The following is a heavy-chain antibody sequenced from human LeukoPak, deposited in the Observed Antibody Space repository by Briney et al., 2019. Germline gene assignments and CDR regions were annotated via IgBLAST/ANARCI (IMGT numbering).Heavy chain of an antibody. V-gene: IGHV3-33*01. J-gene: IGHJ4*01. Sequence: PGGSLRLSCAASGFIFSHHGMHWVRQAPGKGLEWVAVIWSDGTNRFYADSVKGRFTISRDNSQNTVCLQMNSLRVNDTAIYYCARDAQRGFDYSNSLKYWGHGTLVTVSS. D-gene: IGHD4-11*01. CDR3: ARDAQRGFDYSNSLKY. CDR2: IWSDGTNR. CDR1: GFIFSHHG.